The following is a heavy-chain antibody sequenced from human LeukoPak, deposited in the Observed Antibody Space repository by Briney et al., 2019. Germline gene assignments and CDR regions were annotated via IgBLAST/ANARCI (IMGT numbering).Heavy chain of an antibody. CDR2: ISGSGGST. V-gene: IGHV3-23*01. CDR1: GFTFSSYA. D-gene: IGHD5-24*01. J-gene: IGHJ5*02. Sequence: PGGSLRLSCAASGFTFSSYAMSWVRQAPGKGLEWVSAISGSGGSTYYADSVKGRFTISRDNSKNTLCLQMNSLRAEDTAVYYCAKDSSDGYFVRANWFDPWGQGTLVTVSS. CDR3: AKDSSDGYFVRANWFDP.